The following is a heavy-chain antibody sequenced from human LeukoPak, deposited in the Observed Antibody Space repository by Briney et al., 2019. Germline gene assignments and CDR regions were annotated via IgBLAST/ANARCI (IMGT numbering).Heavy chain of an antibody. V-gene: IGHV4-34*01. D-gene: IGHD6-13*01. CDR2: INHSGST. CDR1: GGSFSGYY. J-gene: IGHJ4*02. CDR3: ARGRYLTTLGGAAAGFLDY. Sequence: SETLSLTCGVYGGSFSGYYWNWIRQSPGKGLEWIGEINHSGSTNYNPSLKSRVTMSVDTSQKQFSLRLTSLRAADTAVYYCARGRYLTTLGGAAAGFLDYWGQGTVVTVSS.